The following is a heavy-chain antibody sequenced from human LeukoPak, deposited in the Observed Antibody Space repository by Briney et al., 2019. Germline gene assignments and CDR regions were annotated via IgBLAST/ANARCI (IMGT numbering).Heavy chain of an antibody. D-gene: IGHD3-22*01. CDR3: AKKDSGGSYNWFDP. CDR1: RFTLSRNA. Sequence: GGSLRLSCAVSRFTLSRNAMTWVRQAPGKGLQWISSISVSGDATDYADSVKGRFTIYRDISKNTLYLQMNSLRVDDTAVYYCAKKDSGGSYNWFDPWGQGTLVTVSS. V-gene: IGHV3-23*01. CDR2: ISVSGDAT. J-gene: IGHJ5*02.